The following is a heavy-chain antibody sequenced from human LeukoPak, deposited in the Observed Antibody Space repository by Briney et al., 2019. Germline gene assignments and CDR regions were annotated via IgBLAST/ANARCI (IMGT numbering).Heavy chain of an antibody. J-gene: IGHJ4*02. CDR1: GYTFTSYG. CDR3: AREYYYDSSGYYHFDY. Sequence: ASVKVSCKASGYTFTSYGISWVRQAPGQGLEWMGGIIPIFGTANYAQKFQGRVTITADESTSTAYMELSSLRSEDTAVYYCAREYYYDSSGYYHFDYWGQGTLVTVSS. CDR2: IIPIFGTA. D-gene: IGHD3-22*01. V-gene: IGHV1-69*13.